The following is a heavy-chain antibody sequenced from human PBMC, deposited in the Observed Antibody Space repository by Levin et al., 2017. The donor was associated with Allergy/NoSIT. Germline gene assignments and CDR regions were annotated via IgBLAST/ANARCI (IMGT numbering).Heavy chain of an antibody. CDR2: IRRSSSTI. J-gene: IGHJ6*02. CDR1: GFNFSAFN. CDR3: AREMSTKNYYYYGMDV. V-gene: IGHV3-48*01. Sequence: GESLKISCAASGFNFSAFNMNWVRQAPGKGLEWISYIRRSSSTIEYADSVKGRFTISRDNAKNSLYLQMSSLRAEDTAVYYCAREMSTKNYYYYGMDVWGQGTTVTVSS.